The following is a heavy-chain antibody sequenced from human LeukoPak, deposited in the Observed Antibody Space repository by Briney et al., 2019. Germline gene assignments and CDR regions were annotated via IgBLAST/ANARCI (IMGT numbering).Heavy chain of an antibody. CDR3: ARVSSIAVAVDY. D-gene: IGHD6-19*01. Sequence: SETLSLTCTVSGGSISSYYWSWIRQPPGKGLEWIGYIYYSGSTNYNPSLKSRVTISVDTSKNQFSLKLSSVTAADTAVYYCARVSSIAVAVDYWGRGTLVTVSS. J-gene: IGHJ4*02. CDR2: IYYSGST. V-gene: IGHV4-59*01. CDR1: GGSISSYY.